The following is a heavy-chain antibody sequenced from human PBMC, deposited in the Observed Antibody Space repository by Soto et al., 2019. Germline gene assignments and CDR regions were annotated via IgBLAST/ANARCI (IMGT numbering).Heavy chain of an antibody. CDR1: GFSFSHYS. J-gene: IGHJ4*02. D-gene: IGHD5-12*01. CDR3: AREGNTGFSNSPLDS. V-gene: IGHV3-21*01. CDR2: ISSGNPFI. Sequence: PGGSLRLSCAASGFSFSHYSMHWVRQAPGKGLEWVSSISSGNPFIYYADSVRGRFTISRDNAKNSVFLQMDSLRAEDTALYYCAREGNTGFSNSPLDSWGQGTLVTVSS.